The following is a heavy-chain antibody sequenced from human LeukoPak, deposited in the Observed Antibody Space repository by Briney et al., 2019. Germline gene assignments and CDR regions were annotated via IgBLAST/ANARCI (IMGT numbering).Heavy chain of an antibody. CDR2: ISGSGGST. V-gene: IGHV3-23*01. Sequence: PSETLSLTCAVYGGSFSGYYWSWVRQAPGKGLEWVSAISGSGGSTYYADSVKGRFTISRDNSKNTLYLQMNSLRAEDTAVYYCAKDFSSTSCPRCGWFDPWGQGTLVTVSS. CDR3: AKDFSSTSCPRCGWFDP. D-gene: IGHD2-2*01. CDR1: GGSFSGYY. J-gene: IGHJ5*02.